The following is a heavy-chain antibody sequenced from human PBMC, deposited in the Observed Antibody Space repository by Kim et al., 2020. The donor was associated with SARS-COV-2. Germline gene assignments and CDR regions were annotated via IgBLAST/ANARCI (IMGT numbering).Heavy chain of an antibody. CDR2: IWYDGSNK. CDR1: GFTFSSYG. V-gene: IGHV3-33*01. CDR3: ARAIVGSGSYYINYWFDP. J-gene: IGHJ5*02. D-gene: IGHD3-10*01. Sequence: GGSLRLSCAASGFTFSSYGMHWVRQAPGKGLEWVAVIWYDGSNKYYADSVKGRFTISRDNSKNTLYLQMNSLRAEDTAVYYCARAIVGSGSYYINYWFDPWGQGTLVTVSS.